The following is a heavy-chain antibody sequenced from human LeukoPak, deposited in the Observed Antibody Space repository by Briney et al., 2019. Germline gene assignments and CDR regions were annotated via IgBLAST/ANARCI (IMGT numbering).Heavy chain of an antibody. CDR3: ARVGAWDLQRVFEY. D-gene: IGHD1-26*01. Sequence: PGGSLRLSCAASGFRFGDYGMTWARNIPGKGLEWVANIKQDGAEKHYAESVEGRFIISRDNAKNSLYLEMDSLKVEDTAVYYCARVGAWDLQRVFEYWGQGTLVTVSS. J-gene: IGHJ4*02. CDR1: GFRFGDYG. V-gene: IGHV3-7*01. CDR2: IKQDGAEK.